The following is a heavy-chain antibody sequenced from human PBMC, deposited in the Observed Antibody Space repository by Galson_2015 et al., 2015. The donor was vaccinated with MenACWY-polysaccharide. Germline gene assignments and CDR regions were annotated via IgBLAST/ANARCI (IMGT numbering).Heavy chain of an antibody. V-gene: IGHV3-53*01. D-gene: IGHD5-24*01. CDR1: GFTVSSNY. J-gene: IGHJ4*02. Sequence: SLRLSCAASGFTVSSNYMSWVRQAPGKGLEWVSVIYSGGSTYYADSVKGRFTISSDNSKNTLYLQMNSLRAEDTAVYYCASTRWLQLRGYFDYWGQGTLVTVSS. CDR2: IYSGGST. CDR3: ASTRWLQLRGYFDY.